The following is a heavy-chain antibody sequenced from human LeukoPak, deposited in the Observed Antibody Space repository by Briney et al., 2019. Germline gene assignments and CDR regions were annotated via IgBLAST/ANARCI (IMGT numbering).Heavy chain of an antibody. CDR2: ISYDRSNK. CDR1: GFTFSSYS. D-gene: IGHD3-3*01. J-gene: IGHJ4*02. V-gene: IGHV3-30*18. CDR3: AKSYYDFWSGYYQTFDY. Sequence: GGSLRLSCAASGFTFSSYSMNWVRQAPGKGLEWVAVISYDRSNKYYADSVKGRFTISRDNSKNTLYLQMNSLRAEDTAVYYCAKSYYDFWSGYYQTFDYWGQGTLVTVSS.